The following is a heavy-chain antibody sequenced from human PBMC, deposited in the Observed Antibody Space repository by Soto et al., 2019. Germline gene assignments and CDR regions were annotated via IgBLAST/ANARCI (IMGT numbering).Heavy chain of an antibody. Sequence: GGSLRLSCAASGFMFSAYTMSWVRQAPGKGLEWLSSITSNSDHIDYADSVRGRFTVSRDNARKSLYLQMDSLGAEDTGVYYCATPYYYNHWGPGTLVTVS. CDR3: ATPYYYNH. J-gene: IGHJ4*02. CDR2: ITSNSDHI. CDR1: GFMFSAYT. V-gene: IGHV3-21*01.